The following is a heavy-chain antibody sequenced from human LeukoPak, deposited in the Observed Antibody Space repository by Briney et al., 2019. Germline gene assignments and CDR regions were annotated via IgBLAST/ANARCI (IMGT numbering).Heavy chain of an antibody. CDR2: ISGSSGYI. Sequence: GGSLRLSCEASGFTFSSYTMNWVRQAPGKGLEWVSSISGSSGYIYYADSLKGRFTISRDNAKNSLYVQMNSLRAEDTAVYYCARSGSCDYWGQGILVTVSS. D-gene: IGHD1-26*01. CDR3: ARSGSCDY. J-gene: IGHJ4*02. CDR1: GFTFSSYT. V-gene: IGHV3-21*01.